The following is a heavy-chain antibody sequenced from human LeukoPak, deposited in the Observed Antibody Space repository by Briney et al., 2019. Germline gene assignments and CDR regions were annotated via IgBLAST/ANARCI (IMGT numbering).Heavy chain of an antibody. CDR1: GGTFSSYA. J-gene: IGHJ5*02. V-gene: IGHV1-18*01. Sequence: ASVKVSCKASGGTFSSYAISWVRQAPGQGLEWMGWISAYNGNTNYAQKLQGRVTMTTDTSTSTAYMELRSLRSDDTAVYYCARDLAAAGTIDPWGQGTLVTVSS. D-gene: IGHD6-13*01. CDR2: ISAYNGNT. CDR3: ARDLAAAGTIDP.